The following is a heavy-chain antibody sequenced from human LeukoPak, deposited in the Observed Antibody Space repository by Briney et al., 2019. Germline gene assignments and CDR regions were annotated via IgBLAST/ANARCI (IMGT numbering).Heavy chain of an antibody. CDR1: GGSISSSSYY. CDR2: IHYSGST. J-gene: IGHJ4*02. CDR3: ARGIVGATFDY. D-gene: IGHD1-26*01. Sequence: SETLSLTCTVSGGSISSSSYYWGWIQQPPGKGLEWIGYIHYSGSTNYNPSLKSRVTISVDTSKNQFSLKLSSATAADTAVYYCARGIVGATFDYWGQGTLVTVSS. V-gene: IGHV4-61*05.